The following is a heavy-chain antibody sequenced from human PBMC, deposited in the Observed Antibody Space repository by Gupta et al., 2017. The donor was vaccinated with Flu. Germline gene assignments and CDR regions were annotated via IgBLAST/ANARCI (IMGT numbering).Heavy chain of an antibody. D-gene: IGHD6-19*01. V-gene: IGHV3-74*01. CDR2: INGDGSST. J-gene: IGHJ4*02. Sequence: MSWVRQGPGKGLVWVSSINGDGSSTDYADSVKARFTISRDNAKNTLFLHMNSLRANDTAVLDCERDFLRGGWTSFDSWGPGTLVTVSS. CDR3: ERDFLRGGWTSFDS.